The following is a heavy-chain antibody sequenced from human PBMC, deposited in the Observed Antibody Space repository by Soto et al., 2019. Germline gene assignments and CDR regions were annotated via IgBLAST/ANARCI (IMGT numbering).Heavy chain of an antibody. CDR2: VNTYNGNP. V-gene: IGHV1-18*01. CDR1: GYTFTNYA. Sequence: QVQLVQSGGELKKPGASVKVSCKASGYTFTNYAISWVRQAPGRGLEWMGWVNTYNGNPNYAQIFQGRVTMTTDTSTGTAYMALRSLKSDDSAIYYCARDSQYSTSWQRFDSWGQGTLFTVSS. D-gene: IGHD6-13*01. CDR3: ARDSQYSTSWQRFDS. J-gene: IGHJ4*02.